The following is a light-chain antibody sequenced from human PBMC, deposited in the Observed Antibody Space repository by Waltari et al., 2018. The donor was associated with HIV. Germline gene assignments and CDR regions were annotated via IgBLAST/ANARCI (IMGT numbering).Light chain of an antibody. J-gene: IGLJ2*01. CDR3: SSYTSISSQV. V-gene: IGLV2-14*01. Sequence: QSALTQPASVSGSPGQSITISCIGTSSDGGAHNYVPWYQHHPGKAPKVIIYEVSNRPSGVSNRFSASKSGNTASLTISGLQTEDEADYYCSSYTSISSQVFGGGTKLTVL. CDR2: EVS. CDR1: SSDGGAHNY.